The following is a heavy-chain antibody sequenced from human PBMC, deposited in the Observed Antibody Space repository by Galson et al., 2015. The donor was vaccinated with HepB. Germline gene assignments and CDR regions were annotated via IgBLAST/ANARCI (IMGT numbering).Heavy chain of an antibody. J-gene: IGHJ6*03. V-gene: IGHV7-4-1*02. Sequence: VKVSCKASGYTFTSYAINWVRQAPGQGPEWMGWINTDSGNPAYAQGFTGRFVFSMDTSVSTAYLQISSLKADDTAVYYCARKPFYYYYMDVWGKGTTVTVSS. CDR1: GYTFTSYA. CDR3: ARKPFYYYYMDV. CDR2: INTDSGNP.